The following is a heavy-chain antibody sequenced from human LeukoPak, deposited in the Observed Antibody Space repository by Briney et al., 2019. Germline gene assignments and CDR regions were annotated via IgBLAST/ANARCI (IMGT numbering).Heavy chain of an antibody. V-gene: IGHV1-2*02. CDR3: ARALTRYSTAWYGY. J-gene: IGHJ4*02. CDR2: INPKNGGT. CDR1: GYTFTGNY. D-gene: IGHD6-19*01. Sequence: ASVKVSCKASGYTFTGNYIHWVRQAPGQGLEWMGWINPKNGGTIYAPKFQGRVTLTRDTSITTAYMDLSSLTSDDTALYYCARALTRYSTAWYGYWGQGTLVTVSS.